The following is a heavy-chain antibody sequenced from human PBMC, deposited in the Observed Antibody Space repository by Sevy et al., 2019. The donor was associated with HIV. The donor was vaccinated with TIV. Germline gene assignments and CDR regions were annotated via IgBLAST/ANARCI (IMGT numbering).Heavy chain of an antibody. CDR3: ARGDKDGWFDP. CDR2: ISSRSTYI. V-gene: IGHV3-21*01. CDR1: GFTFSSNT. D-gene: IGHD3-9*01. Sequence: GGSLRLSCAASGFTFSSNTMNWLRQAPGKGLEWVSSISSRSTYIFYADSVKGRFTISRDNSKKSLFIQMNSLRGEDTDDYYCARGDKDGWFDPWGQGTPVTVSS. J-gene: IGHJ5*02.